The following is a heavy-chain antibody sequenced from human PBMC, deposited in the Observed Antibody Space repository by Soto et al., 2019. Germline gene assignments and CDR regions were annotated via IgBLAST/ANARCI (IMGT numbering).Heavy chain of an antibody. V-gene: IGHV3-33*01. CDR1: GFTFSSYG. D-gene: IGHD3-16*01. CDR2: LWSYWSTGTNE. Sequence: PGGSLRLSCAACGFTFSSYGMHWVRQAPGKGLEWVAVLWSYWSTGTNEYYADSVKGRFTISRDNSKNMLYLQMNSLRGEDTAVYYCARVGGSYYFDHWGQGTLVTVSS. J-gene: IGHJ4*02. CDR3: ARVGGSYYFDH.